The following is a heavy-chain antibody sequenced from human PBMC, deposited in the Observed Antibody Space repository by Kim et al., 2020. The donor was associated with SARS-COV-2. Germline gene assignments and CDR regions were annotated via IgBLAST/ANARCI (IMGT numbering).Heavy chain of an antibody. CDR3: ARQDSSSWYYVDY. V-gene: IGHV4-39*01. CDR1: GGSISSSSYY. J-gene: IGHJ4*02. D-gene: IGHD6-13*01. Sequence: SETLSLTCTVSGGSISSSSYYWGWIRQPPGKGLEWIGSIYYSGSTYYNPSLKSRVTISVDTSKNQFSLKLSSVTAADTAVYYCARQDSSSWYYVDYWGQGTLVTVSS. CDR2: IYYSGST.